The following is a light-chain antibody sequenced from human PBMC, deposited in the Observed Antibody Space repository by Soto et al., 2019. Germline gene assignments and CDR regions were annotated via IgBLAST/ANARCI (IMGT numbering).Light chain of an antibody. Sequence: EIVLTQSPTTLSLSPGERATLSCRASESVSSDLAWYQQQPGQAPRLLIYDASNRATGIPARFSGSGSGTDFTLTISSLEPEDFAVYYYQQRSKWPLTFGGGTKVEIK. V-gene: IGKV3-11*01. CDR2: DAS. CDR1: ESVSSD. J-gene: IGKJ4*01. CDR3: QQRSKWPLT.